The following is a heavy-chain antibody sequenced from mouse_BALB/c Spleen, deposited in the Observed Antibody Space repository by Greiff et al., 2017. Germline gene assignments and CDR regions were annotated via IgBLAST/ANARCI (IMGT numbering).Heavy chain of an antibody. Sequence: EVHLVESGGGLVKPGGSLKLSCAASGFAFSSYDMSWVRQTPEKRLEWVAYISSGGGSTYYPDTVKGRFTISRDNAKNTPYLQMSSLKSEDTAMYYCARHIYYDYDAGMDYWGQGTSVTVSS. V-gene: IGHV5-12-1*01. CDR3: ARHIYYDYDAGMDY. CDR2: ISSGGGST. J-gene: IGHJ4*01. D-gene: IGHD2-4*01. CDR1: GFAFSSYD.